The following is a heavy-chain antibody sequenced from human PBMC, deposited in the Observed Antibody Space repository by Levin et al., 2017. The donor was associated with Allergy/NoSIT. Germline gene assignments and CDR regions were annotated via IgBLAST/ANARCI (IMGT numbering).Heavy chain of an antibody. CDR1: GGSIRSSNFH. Sequence: SQTLSLTCTVSGGSIRSSNFHWGWIRQPPGKGLEWIGSIYFSGHTYYNPSLKSRVTVSVDTSKNQFSLSLRSVTAADTAVYFCVRDNSNYHYAMDVWGQGTTVAVSS. CDR3: VRDNSNYHYAMDV. V-gene: IGHV4-39*02. D-gene: IGHD4-11*01. CDR2: IYFSGHT. J-gene: IGHJ6*02.